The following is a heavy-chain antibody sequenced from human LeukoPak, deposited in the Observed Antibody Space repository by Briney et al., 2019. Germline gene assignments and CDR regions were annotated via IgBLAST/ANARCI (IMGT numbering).Heavy chain of an antibody. J-gene: IGHJ4*02. Sequence: PSETLSLTCTVSGGAISSGDYYWSWIRQPPGKGLEWIGYIYYSGSTYYNPSLKSRVTISVDTSKNQFSLKLSSVTAAVTAVYYCASVPMLRGIVVVPAAIVSWGEGTLGTVSS. V-gene: IGHV4-30-4*08. CDR3: ASVPMLRGIVVVPAAIVS. CDR2: IYYSGST. D-gene: IGHD2-2*01. CDR1: GGAISSGDYY.